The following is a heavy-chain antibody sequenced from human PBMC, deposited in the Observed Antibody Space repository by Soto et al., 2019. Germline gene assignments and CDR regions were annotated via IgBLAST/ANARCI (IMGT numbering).Heavy chain of an antibody. CDR2: IRSKANSYAT. CDR1: GFTFSGSA. CDR3: TRHGLFYYYGMDV. Sequence: GGSLRPSCAASGFTFSGSAMHWVRQASGKGLEWVGRIRSKANSYATAYAASVKGRFTISRDDSKNTAYLQMNSLKAEDTAVYYCTRHGLFYYYGMDVWGQGTTVTVSS. V-gene: IGHV3-73*01. J-gene: IGHJ6*02.